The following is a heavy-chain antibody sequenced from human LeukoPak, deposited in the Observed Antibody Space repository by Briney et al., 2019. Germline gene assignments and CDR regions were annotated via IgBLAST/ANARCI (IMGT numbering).Heavy chain of an antibody. Sequence: SETLSLTCTVSGGSISSSSYYWGWIRQPPGKGLEWIGSIYYSGSTYYNPSLKSRVTISVDTSKDQFSLKLSSVTAADTAVYYCVSLLEWLLALDYWGQGTPVTVSS. J-gene: IGHJ4*02. CDR1: GGSISSSSYY. D-gene: IGHD3-3*01. CDR3: VSLLEWLLALDY. V-gene: IGHV4-39*01. CDR2: IYYSGST.